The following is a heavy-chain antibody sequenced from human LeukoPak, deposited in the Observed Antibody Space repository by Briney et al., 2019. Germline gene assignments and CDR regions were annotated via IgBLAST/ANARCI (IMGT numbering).Heavy chain of an antibody. J-gene: IGHJ4*02. D-gene: IGHD6-19*01. Sequence: GGSLRLSCAASGITFSSYDMSWVRQAPGKGLEWVSGISGSGGSTYYADSVKGRFTISRDNSQNTLYLQMNSLRAEDTAVYYCAKDVRVSGWYVFDYWGQGTLVTVSS. V-gene: IGHV3-23*01. CDR3: AKDVRVSGWYVFDY. CDR2: ISGSGGST. CDR1: GITFSSYD.